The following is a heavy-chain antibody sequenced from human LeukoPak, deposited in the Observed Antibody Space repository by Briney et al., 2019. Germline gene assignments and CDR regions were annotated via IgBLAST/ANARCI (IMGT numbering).Heavy chain of an antibody. CDR1: GFTFSSYA. J-gene: IGHJ1*01. CDR3: ARVGSSSGPQWGFFRH. V-gene: IGHV3-23*01. Sequence: GVLRLSCAASGFTFSSYAMSWVRQAPGKGLEWVSAISGSGSSTYYADSVKGRFTISRDNARNSLYLQMNSLRAEDTAVYYCARVGSSSGPQWGFFRHWGQGTLVTVSS. D-gene: IGHD6-19*01. CDR2: ISGSGSST.